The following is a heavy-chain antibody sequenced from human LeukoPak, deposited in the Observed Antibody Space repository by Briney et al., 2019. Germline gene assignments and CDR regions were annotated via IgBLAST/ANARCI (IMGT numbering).Heavy chain of an antibody. J-gene: IGHJ4*02. CDR2: IYTSGST. Sequence: SETLSLTCTVSGGSISSGSYYWSWIRQPAGKGLEWIGRIYTSGSTNYNPSLKSRVTISVDTSKNQFSLNLNSVTAADTAVYYCARGYFDWLSFDYWGQGVLVAVSS. CDR1: GGSISSGSYY. V-gene: IGHV4-61*02. D-gene: IGHD3-9*01. CDR3: ARGYFDWLSFDY.